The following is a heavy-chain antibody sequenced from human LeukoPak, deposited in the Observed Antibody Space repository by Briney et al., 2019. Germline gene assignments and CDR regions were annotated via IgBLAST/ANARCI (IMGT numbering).Heavy chain of an antibody. CDR1: GYTFTSYG. D-gene: IGHD2-8*01. V-gene: IGHV1-18*01. J-gene: IGHJ4*02. CDR2: ISAYNGNT. Sequence: ASVKVSCKTSGYTFTSYGISWVRQAPGQGLEWMGWISAYNGNTNYAQKLQGRVTMTADTSTSTAYMELRSLRSDDTAVYCCARDRNGPLAYWGQGTLVTVSS. CDR3: ARDRNGPLAY.